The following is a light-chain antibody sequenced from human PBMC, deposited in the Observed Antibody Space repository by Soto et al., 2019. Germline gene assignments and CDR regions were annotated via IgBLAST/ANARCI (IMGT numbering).Light chain of an antibody. CDR2: DVR. CDR3: SSYTSSSTLVV. J-gene: IGLJ2*01. V-gene: IGLV2-14*01. CDR1: SSDVGGYNY. Sequence: QPVLTQPASVSGSPGQSITISCTGTSSDVGGYNYVSWYQQHPGKAPKLMIYDVRNRPSGVSNRFSGSKSGNTASLTISGLQAEDEADYYCSSYTSSSTLVVFGGGTKVTVL.